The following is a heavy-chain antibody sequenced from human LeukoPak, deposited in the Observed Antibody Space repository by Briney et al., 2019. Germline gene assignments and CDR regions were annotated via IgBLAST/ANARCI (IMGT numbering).Heavy chain of an antibody. V-gene: IGHV1-18*01. D-gene: IGHD2-2*01. CDR1: GGTFSSYA. J-gene: IGHJ6*02. CDR2: ISAYNGNT. CDR3: ARDCSSTSCYYYYYGMDV. Sequence: ASVKVSCKASGGTFSSYAISWVRQAPGQGLEWMGWISAYNGNTNYAQKLQGRVTMTTDTSTSTAYMELRSLRSDDTAVYYCARDCSSTSCYYYYYGMDVWGQGTTVTVSS.